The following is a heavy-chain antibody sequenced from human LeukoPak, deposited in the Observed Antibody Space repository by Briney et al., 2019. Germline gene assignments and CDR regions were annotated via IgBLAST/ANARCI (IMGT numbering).Heavy chain of an antibody. CDR3: ARGDYYDFYFDY. D-gene: IGHD3/OR15-3a*01. CDR1: GFTFSSYR. V-gene: IGHV3-21*01. J-gene: IGHJ4*02. Sequence: GGSLRLSCAASGFTFSSYRMNWVRQAPGKGLEWVSSISSSSSYRYYVDSVKGRFTIYRDNAKNSLYLQMNSLRAEDTAVYYCARGDYYDFYFDYWGQGTLVTVSS. CDR2: ISSSSSYR.